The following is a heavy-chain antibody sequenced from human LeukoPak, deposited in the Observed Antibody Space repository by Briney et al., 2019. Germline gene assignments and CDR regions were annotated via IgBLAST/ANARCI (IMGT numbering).Heavy chain of an antibody. D-gene: IGHD3-22*01. V-gene: IGHV1-2*02. CDR3: ARGIYYDSSGYLGAYYYYGMDV. J-gene: IGHJ6*02. CDR2: INPNSGGT. CDR1: GYTFTGYY. Sequence: ASVKVSCKASGYTFTGYYMHWVRQAPGQGLEWMGWINPNSGGTNYAQKFQGRVTMTRDTSISTAYMELSRLRSDDTAVYYCARGIYYDSSGYLGAYYYYGMDVWGQGTTVTVSS.